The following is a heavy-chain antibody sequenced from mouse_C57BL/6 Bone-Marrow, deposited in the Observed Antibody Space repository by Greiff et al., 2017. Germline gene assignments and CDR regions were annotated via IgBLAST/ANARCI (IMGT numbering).Heavy chain of an antibody. V-gene: IGHV1-82*01. CDR1: GYAFSSSW. CDR2: IYPGDGDT. CDR3: ARLLRYQIGNYFDY. D-gene: IGHD1-1*01. Sequence: QVQLKQSGPALVKPGASVKISCKASGYAFSSSWMNWVKQRPGKGLEWIGRIYPGDGDTNYNGKFKGKATLTADKSSSTAYMQLSSLTSEDSAVYFCARLLRYQIGNYFDYWGQGTTLTVSS. J-gene: IGHJ2*01.